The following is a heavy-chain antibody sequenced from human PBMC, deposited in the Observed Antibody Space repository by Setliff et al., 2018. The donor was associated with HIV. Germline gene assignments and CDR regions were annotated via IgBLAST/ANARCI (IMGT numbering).Heavy chain of an antibody. CDR1: GFTFSTYW. Sequence: GGSLRLSCAASGFTFSTYWMSWVRQAPGKGLEWVAFIRYDGIIEHYRDSVRGRFTISRDNSKNTVYLQMNSLRAEDTAVYYCGKDRTDVAATIANYWGQGTLVTVSS. D-gene: IGHD5-12*01. CDR2: IRYDGIIE. J-gene: IGHJ4*02. V-gene: IGHV3-30*02. CDR3: GKDRTDVAATIANY.